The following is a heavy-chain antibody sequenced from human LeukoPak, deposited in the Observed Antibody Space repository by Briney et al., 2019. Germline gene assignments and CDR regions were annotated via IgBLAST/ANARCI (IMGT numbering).Heavy chain of an antibody. D-gene: IGHD2-2*01. CDR1: GFTFSTYG. Sequence: PGRSLRLSCAVSGFTFSTYGMHWVRQAPGKGLEWAAVISYDGSNKNYADSVKGRFTISRDNSKNTLYLQMNSLRAEDTAVYYCAKDSKGCSSTSCYWKEYYYYGMDVWGQGTTVTVPS. J-gene: IGHJ6*02. CDR3: AKDSKGCSSTSCYWKEYYYYGMDV. CDR2: ISYDGSNK. V-gene: IGHV3-30*18.